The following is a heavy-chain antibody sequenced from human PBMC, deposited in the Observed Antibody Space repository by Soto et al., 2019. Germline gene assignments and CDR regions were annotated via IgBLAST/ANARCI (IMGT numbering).Heavy chain of an antibody. V-gene: IGHV3-53*01. Sequence: GGSLRLSCSASGFTVSSNYMNWVRQAPGKGLEWVSFIYTGGSTYYADSVQGRFNISRDNSKNTLYLQMNSLRAEDTAVYYCARGYCSGGRCNCTNYFDXWGQGTLVTVSX. CDR2: IYTGGST. J-gene: IGHJ4*02. CDR3: ARGYCSGGRCNCTNYFDX. CDR1: GFTVSSNY. D-gene: IGHD2-15*01.